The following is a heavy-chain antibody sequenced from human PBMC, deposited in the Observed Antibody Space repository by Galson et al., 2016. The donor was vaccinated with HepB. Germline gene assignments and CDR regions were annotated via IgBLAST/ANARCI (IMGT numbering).Heavy chain of an antibody. CDR1: GFNVSSNN. CDR3: ARDSRLLWFGELLSSHYYYAMDV. J-gene: IGHJ6*02. Sequence: SLRLSCAASGFNVSSNNMSWVRQAPGKGLEWVSVIYSGGSIYYADSVKGRFTISRDNSKNTVYLQMNSLRAEDTAVYYCARDSRLLWFGELLSSHYYYAMDVWGQGTTVTVSS. V-gene: IGHV3-53*01. D-gene: IGHD3-10*01. CDR2: IYSGGSI.